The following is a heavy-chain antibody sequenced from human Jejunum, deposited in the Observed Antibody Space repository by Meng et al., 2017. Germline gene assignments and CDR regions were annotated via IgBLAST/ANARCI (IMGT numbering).Heavy chain of an antibody. D-gene: IGHD1-26*01. CDR1: GFTFMSYA. J-gene: IGHJ4*02. Sequence: EVQLLESGGGLVQPGGSLRLSCAASGFTFMSYAMSWVRQAPGKGLEWVSAISDNAYSTIYADSVKGRFIISRDNSKNTLYLQMDSLRAEDTAVYFCAKRGVGNDGAYFDHWGQGTLVTVSS. V-gene: IGHV3-23*01. CDR3: AKRGVGNDGAYFDH. CDR2: ISDNAYST.